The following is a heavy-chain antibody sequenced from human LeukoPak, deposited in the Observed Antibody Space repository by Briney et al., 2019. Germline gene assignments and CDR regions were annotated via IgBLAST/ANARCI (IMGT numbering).Heavy chain of an antibody. CDR1: GFTFSSYW. CDR2: ISGSGGST. CDR3: AKDGAFCSSTSCLTFDY. D-gene: IGHD2-2*01. Sequence: GGSLRLSCAASGFTFSSYWMHWVRQAPGKGLEWVSAISGSGGSTYYADSVKGRFTISRDNSKNTLYLQMNSLRAEDTAVYYCAKDGAFCSSTSCLTFDYWGQGTLVTVSS. J-gene: IGHJ4*02. V-gene: IGHV3-23*01.